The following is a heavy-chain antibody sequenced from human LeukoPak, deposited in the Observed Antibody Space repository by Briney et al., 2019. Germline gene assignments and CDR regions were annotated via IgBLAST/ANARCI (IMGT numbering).Heavy chain of an antibody. CDR2: IYYSGST. J-gene: IGHJ4*02. CDR3: ASPSPYDYGDYSENHYFDY. CDR1: GGSISSSSYY. D-gene: IGHD4-17*01. V-gene: IGHV4-39*01. Sequence: SETLSLTCTVSGGSISSSSYYWGWIRQPPGKGLEWIGSIYYSGSTYYNPSLKSRVTISVDTSKNQFSLKLSSVTAADTAVYYCASPSPYDYGDYSENHYFDYWGQGTLVTVSS.